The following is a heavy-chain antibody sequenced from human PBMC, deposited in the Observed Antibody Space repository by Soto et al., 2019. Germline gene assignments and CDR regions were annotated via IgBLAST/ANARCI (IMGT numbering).Heavy chain of an antibody. CDR3: ARVTPDRRWHLYWYFDL. CDR1: GGTFSSYA. Sequence: GASVKVSCKASGGTFSSYAIGWMRQAPGQGLEWMGGIIPIFGTANYAQKFQGRVTITADESTSTAYMELSSLRSEDTAVYYCARVTPDRRWHLYWYFDLWGRGTLVTVSS. V-gene: IGHV1-69*13. J-gene: IGHJ2*01. D-gene: IGHD4-17*01. CDR2: IIPIFGTA.